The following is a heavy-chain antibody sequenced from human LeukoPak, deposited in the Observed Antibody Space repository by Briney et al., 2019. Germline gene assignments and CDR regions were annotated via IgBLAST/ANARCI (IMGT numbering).Heavy chain of an antibody. J-gene: IGHJ4*02. Sequence: SGGSLRLSCAASGFTFSSYAMHWVRQAPGKGLEWVAVIWYDGSNKYYADSVKGRFTISRDNSKNTLYLQMNSLRAEDTAVYYCARDKRDSSGWYGYFDYWGQGTLVTVSS. D-gene: IGHD6-19*01. CDR3: ARDKRDSSGWYGYFDY. CDR2: IWYDGSNK. CDR1: GFTFSSYA. V-gene: IGHV3-33*08.